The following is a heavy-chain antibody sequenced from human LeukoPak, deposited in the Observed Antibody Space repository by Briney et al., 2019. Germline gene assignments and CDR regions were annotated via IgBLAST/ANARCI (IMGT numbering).Heavy chain of an antibody. D-gene: IGHD3-3*01. CDR2: ISAYNGNT. CDR3: ARATIFGVVTNGYY. J-gene: IGHJ4*02. CDR1: GYTFTSYG. V-gene: IGHV1-18*01. Sequence: ASVTVSCTASGYTFTSYGISWVRQAPGQGLEWMGWISAYNGNTNYAQKLQGRVTMTTDTSTNTAYMELRSLRSDDTAVYYCARATIFGVVTNGYYWGQGTLVTVSS.